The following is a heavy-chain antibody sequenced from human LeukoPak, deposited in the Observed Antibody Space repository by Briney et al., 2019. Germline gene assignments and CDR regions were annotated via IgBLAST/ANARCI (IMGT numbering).Heavy chain of an antibody. V-gene: IGHV3-74*01. CDR3: AADGEYAFLV. J-gene: IGHJ3*01. Sequence: GRSLRLSCAASGXTSQNTWMHWIPQAPGEGLLWVSRIINDGITTTYADSVKGRFTISRDNAKKTLYLQMNSLRADDTAVYYCAADGEYAFLVWGQGTMVTVSS. CDR1: GXTSQNTW. CDR2: IINDGITT. D-gene: IGHD2/OR15-2a*01.